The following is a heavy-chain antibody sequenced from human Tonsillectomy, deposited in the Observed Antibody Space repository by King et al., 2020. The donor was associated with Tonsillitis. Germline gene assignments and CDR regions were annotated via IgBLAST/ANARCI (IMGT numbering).Heavy chain of an antibody. CDR2: INSDGSST. J-gene: IGHJ4*02. D-gene: IGHD3-10*01. Sequence: VQLVESGGGLVQPGGSLRLSCAASGFTFSNYWMHWVRQAPGKGLVWVSRINSDGSSTTYADSVKGRFTISRDNAKNTLYLQMHSLRAEGTAVYYCARTYYSGSGSYALGSWGQGTLVTVSS. CDR3: ARTYYSGSGSYALGS. CDR1: GFTFSNYW. V-gene: IGHV3-74*01.